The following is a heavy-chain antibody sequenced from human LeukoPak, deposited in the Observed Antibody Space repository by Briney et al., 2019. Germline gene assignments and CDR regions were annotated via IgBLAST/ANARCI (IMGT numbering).Heavy chain of an antibody. CDR3: AGGYSYGSTYYYMDV. CDR1: GGSISSYY. J-gene: IGHJ6*03. CDR2: IYYSGST. Sequence: PSETLSLICTISGGSISSYYWSWIRQPPGKGLECIGHIYYSGSTNYNPSLKSRVTISVDTSKNQFSLKLSSVTAADTAVYYCAGGYSYGSTYYYMDVWGKGTTVTISS. V-gene: IGHV4-59*01. D-gene: IGHD5-18*01.